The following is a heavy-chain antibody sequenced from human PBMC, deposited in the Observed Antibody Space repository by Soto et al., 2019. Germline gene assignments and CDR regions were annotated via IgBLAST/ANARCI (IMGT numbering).Heavy chain of an antibody. CDR2: IYYSGST. V-gene: IGHV4-39*07. Sequence: PSETLSLTCTVTGGSIRRANYCWGWIRQPPGKGLEWIGEIYYSGSTFYSPSLRSRVTISVDKSKNQFSLRLSSVTAADTAVYYCAKVPGILGATHFDCWGQGTLVTVSS. CDR3: AKVPGILGATHFDC. D-gene: IGHD1-26*01. J-gene: IGHJ4*02. CDR1: GGSIRRANYC.